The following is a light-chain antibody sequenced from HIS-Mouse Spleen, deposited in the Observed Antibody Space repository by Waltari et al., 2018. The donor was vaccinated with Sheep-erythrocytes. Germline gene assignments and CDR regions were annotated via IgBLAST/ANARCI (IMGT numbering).Light chain of an antibody. CDR1: SRYVGSYNL. V-gene: IGLV2-23*01. CDR2: EGS. CDR3: CSYAGSSTPWV. Sequence: QSALTQPASVSGSPGQSITLSCTGTSRYVGSYNLVPWYQQHPGKAPKLMIYEGSKRPSGVSNRFSGSKSGNTASLTISGLQAEDEADYYCCSYAGSSTPWVFGGGTKLTVL. J-gene: IGLJ3*02.